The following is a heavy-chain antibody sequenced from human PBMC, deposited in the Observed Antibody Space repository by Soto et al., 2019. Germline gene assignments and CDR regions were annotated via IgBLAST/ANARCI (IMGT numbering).Heavy chain of an antibody. CDR1: GFTFSSMA. Sequence: EVQLLESGGGLVQLGESLRLSLAASGFTFSSMAMSWVRRAPGKGLEWVSVISGSDDSTYYADSVKGRFTISRDNSKNTLYLQMNSLRAEDTAVYYCAKRSSSSTFDYWGQGTLVTVSS. V-gene: IGHV3-23*01. CDR2: ISGSDDST. CDR3: AKRSSSSTFDY. D-gene: IGHD6-6*01. J-gene: IGHJ4*02.